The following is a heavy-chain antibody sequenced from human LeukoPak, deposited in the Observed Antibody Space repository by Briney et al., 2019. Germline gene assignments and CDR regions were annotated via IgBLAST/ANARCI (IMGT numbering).Heavy chain of an antibody. CDR2: ISAYNGNT. D-gene: IGHD5-24*01. J-gene: IGHJ6*03. V-gene: IGHV1-18*01. CDR3: ARRRRDGYNYNYYYYMDV. CDR1: GYAFTSYG. Sequence: GASVKVSCKASGYAFTSYGISWVRPAPGQGLEWMGWISAYNGNTNYAQKLQGRVTMTTDTSTSTAYMELRSLRSDDTAVYYCARRRRDGYNYNYYYYMDVWAKGTTVTVSS.